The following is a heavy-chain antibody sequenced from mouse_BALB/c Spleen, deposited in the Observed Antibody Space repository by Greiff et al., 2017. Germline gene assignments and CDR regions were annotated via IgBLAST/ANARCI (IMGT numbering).Heavy chain of an antibody. D-gene: IGHD1-1*02. CDR2: ISSGGGYT. V-gene: IGHV5-6*01. CDR3: ASLGGVSTYFDY. J-gene: IGHJ2*01. CDR1: GFTFSSYG. Sequence: EVQLVESGGDLVKPGGSLKLSCAASGFTFSSYGMSWVRQTPDKRLEWVANISSGGGYTYYPDTVKGRFTISRDNAKNTLYLQMDSLKSEDTAMYDCASLGGVSTYFDYWGQGTTLTVSS.